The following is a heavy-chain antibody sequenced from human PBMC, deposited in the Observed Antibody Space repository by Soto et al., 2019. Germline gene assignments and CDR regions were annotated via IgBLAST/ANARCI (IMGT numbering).Heavy chain of an antibody. D-gene: IGHD2-2*01. V-gene: IGHV3-33*01. CDR1: GFKFKSG. Sequence: QVQLVESGESVVQPGWSLRLSCAASGFKFKSGMHWVRQAPGKGLQWVAVIWFDDSERHYAESVKGRFTISRDNSKSTVYLQMNSLRAEDTAVYYCVTSNDMPVWGQGTMVTVSS. J-gene: IGHJ3*01. CDR3: VTSNDMPV. CDR2: IWFDDSER.